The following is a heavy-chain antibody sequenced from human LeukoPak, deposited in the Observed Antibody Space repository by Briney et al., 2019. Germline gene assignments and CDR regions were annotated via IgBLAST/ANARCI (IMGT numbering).Heavy chain of an antibody. D-gene: IGHD2-15*01. V-gene: IGHV1-18*01. CDR2: ISAYNGNT. J-gene: IGHJ6*03. Sequence: GASVKVSCKASGYTFTSYGISWVRQAPGQGLEWMGWISAYNGNTNYAKKLKGRVTMTTDTSTSTAYMELRSLRSDDTAVYYCAREPGGRLYYYYYMDVWGKGTTVTISS. CDR3: AREPGGRLYYYYYMDV. CDR1: GYTFTSYG.